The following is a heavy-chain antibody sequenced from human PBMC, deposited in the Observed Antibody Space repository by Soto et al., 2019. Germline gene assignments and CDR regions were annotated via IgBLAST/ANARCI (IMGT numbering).Heavy chain of an antibody. V-gene: IGHV3-7*05. CDR2: IRKDGSQR. J-gene: IGHJ3*02. CDR3: ARDVSPGRSGLYFDAFDI. Sequence: EVQLVESGGGLVQPGGSLTLSCAASEFAFSSYWMTWVRQAPGKGLEWVANIRKDGSQRSYLDSVRGRFTISRDNAKNSLYLQMNSLRAEDTALYFCARDVSPGRSGLYFDAFDIWGQGTMVTVSS. CDR1: EFAFSSYW. D-gene: IGHD2-8*01.